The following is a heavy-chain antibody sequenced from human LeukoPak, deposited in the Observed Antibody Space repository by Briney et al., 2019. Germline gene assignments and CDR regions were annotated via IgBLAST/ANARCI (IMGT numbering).Heavy chain of an antibody. Sequence: PGGSLRLSCAASGFTFSTYEMNWVRQAREKGLEWVSHISSSGSTISYADSVKGRFTISRDNAKNSLHLQMNGLRTEDTAVYYCARDWNWDDWYFDLWGRGTLVTVSS. CDR3: ARDWNWDDWYFDL. CDR2: ISSSGSTI. CDR1: GFTFSTYE. V-gene: IGHV3-48*03. J-gene: IGHJ2*01. D-gene: IGHD1-7*01.